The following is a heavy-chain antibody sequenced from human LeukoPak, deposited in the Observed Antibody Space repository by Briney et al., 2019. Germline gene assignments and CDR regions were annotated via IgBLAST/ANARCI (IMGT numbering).Heavy chain of an antibody. Sequence: SETLSLTCTVSGGSISSNYWSWIRQPPGKGLEWIGYINTSGSTNYNPSLKSRVSISLDTSRNQFSLKLTSVTAADTAVYYCARRGNWGFFDYWGQGILVSVSS. CDR1: GGSISSNY. CDR2: INTSGST. J-gene: IGHJ4*02. V-gene: IGHV4-4*09. CDR3: ARRGNWGFFDY. D-gene: IGHD7-27*01.